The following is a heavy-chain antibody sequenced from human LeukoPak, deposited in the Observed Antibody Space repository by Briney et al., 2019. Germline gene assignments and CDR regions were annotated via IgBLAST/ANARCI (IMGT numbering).Heavy chain of an antibody. V-gene: IGHV3-30-3*01. CDR3: AKGYCGGDCPFDY. D-gene: IGHD2-21*01. Sequence: GGSLRLSCAASGFTFSSYAMHWVRQAPGKGLEWVAVISYDGSNKYYADSVKGRFTISRDNSKNTLYLQMNSLRAEDTAVYYCAKGYCGGDCPFDYWGQGTLVTVSS. CDR1: GFTFSSYA. J-gene: IGHJ4*02. CDR2: ISYDGSNK.